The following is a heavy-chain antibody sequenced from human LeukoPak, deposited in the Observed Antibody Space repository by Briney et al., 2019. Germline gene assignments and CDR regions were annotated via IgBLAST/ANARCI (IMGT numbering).Heavy chain of an antibody. CDR3: ARDLDYYGMGV. CDR2: ISYDGSNK. J-gene: IGHJ6*02. CDR1: GFTFSSYA. V-gene: IGHV3-30*04. Sequence: GGSLRLSCAASGFTFSSYAMHWVRQAPGKGLEWVAVISYDGSNKYYADSVKGRFTISRDNSKNTLYLQMNSLRAEDTAVYYCARDLDYYGMGVWGQGTTVTVSS.